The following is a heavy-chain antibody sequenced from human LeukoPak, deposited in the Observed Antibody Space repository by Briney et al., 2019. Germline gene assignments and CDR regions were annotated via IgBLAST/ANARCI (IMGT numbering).Heavy chain of an antibody. CDR3: ARRADFWERRANWFDP. D-gene: IGHD1-26*01. CDR2: IYYSGST. J-gene: IGHJ5*02. CDR1: GGSISSYY. Sequence: SETLSLTCTVSGGSISSYYWSWIRQPPGKGLEWIGYIYYSGSTNYNPSLKSRVTISVDTSKNQFSLKLSSVTAADTAVYYCARRADFWERRANWFDPWGQGTLVTVSS. V-gene: IGHV4-59*08.